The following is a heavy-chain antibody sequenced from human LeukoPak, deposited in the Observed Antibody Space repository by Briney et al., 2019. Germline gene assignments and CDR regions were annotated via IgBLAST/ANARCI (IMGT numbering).Heavy chain of an antibody. D-gene: IGHD3/OR15-3a*01. CDR1: GFWFSNYG. Sequence: GGSLRLSCAASGFWFSNYGINRVRQAPGKGLGWVSVISGNGDDAFYADSVKGRFRISRDNSKNTVYLQMNSLRADDTAVYYCAKRDWPYYFDYWGQGTLVAVSS. CDR3: AKRDWPYYFDY. J-gene: IGHJ4*02. V-gene: IGHV3-23*01. CDR2: ISGNGDDA.